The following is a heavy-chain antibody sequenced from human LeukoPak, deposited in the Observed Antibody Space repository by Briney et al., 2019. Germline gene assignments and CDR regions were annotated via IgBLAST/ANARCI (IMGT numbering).Heavy chain of an antibody. Sequence: SETLSLTCTVSGGSISSYYWSWIRQPPGKGLEWIGYIYYSGSTNYNPSLKSRVTISVDTSKNQFSLKLTSVTAADTAVYYCARHGIHSGGPFDLWGRGTLVTVSS. CDR1: GGSISSYY. CDR3: ARHGIHSGGPFDL. CDR2: IYYSGST. V-gene: IGHV4-59*08. J-gene: IGHJ2*01. D-gene: IGHD1-26*01.